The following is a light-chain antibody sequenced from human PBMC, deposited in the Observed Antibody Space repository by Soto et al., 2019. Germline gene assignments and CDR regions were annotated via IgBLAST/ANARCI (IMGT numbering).Light chain of an antibody. CDR2: AAS. V-gene: IGKV1-39*01. J-gene: IGKJ4*01. CDR1: QSISSY. CDR3: QQANSCPLT. Sequence: DIQMTQPPSSLSASLGDRVAITCRASQSISSYLNWYQQKPGKAPKVLIYAASNLQSGVPSRFSGSGSGTDFALTISSLQPEDFATYYCQQANSCPLTFGGGTKVDIK.